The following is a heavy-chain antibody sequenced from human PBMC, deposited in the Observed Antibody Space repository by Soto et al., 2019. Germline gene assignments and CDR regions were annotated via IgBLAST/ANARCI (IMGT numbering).Heavy chain of an antibody. CDR1: GYTLTELS. CDR3: ATESLGIAVAGTGWYYYYGMDV. Sequence: GASVKVSCKVSGYTLTELSMHWVRQAPGEGVEWMGGFDPEDGETIYAQKFQGRVTMTEDTSTDTAYMELSSLRSEDTAVYYCATESLGIAVAGTGWYYYYGMDVWGQGTTVTVSS. D-gene: IGHD6-19*01. CDR2: FDPEDGET. J-gene: IGHJ6*02. V-gene: IGHV1-24*01.